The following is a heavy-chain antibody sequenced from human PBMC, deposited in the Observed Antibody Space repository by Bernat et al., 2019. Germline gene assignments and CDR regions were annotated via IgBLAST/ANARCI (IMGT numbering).Heavy chain of an antibody. CDR2: IIPIFGTA. Sequence: QVQLVQSGAEVKKPGSSVKVSCKASGGTSSSYAISCVRQAPGQGLEWMGGIIPIFGTANYAQKFKSRVTITADKTTSTAYMKLSSLRSENTAVYYCARCPIRRWLQYFDYWGQGTLVTVSS. CDR1: GGTSSSYA. D-gene: IGHD5-18*01. J-gene: IGHJ4*02. CDR3: ARCPIRRWLQYFDY. V-gene: IGHV1-69*06.